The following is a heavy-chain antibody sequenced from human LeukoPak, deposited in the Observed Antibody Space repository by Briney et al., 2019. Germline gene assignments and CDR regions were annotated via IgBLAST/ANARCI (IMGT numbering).Heavy chain of an antibody. D-gene: IGHD5-12*01. CDR3: ARARGYSGYHPIDY. V-gene: IGHV1-46*01. CDR1: GYTFTSYF. Sequence: ASVKVSCKASGYTFTSYFMHWVRQAPGQGLEWMGQTNPNDGSTSYAQNFQGRVTMTRDTSTSTVYMELSSLRSEDTAVYFCARARGYSGYHPIDYWGQGTLVTVSS. J-gene: IGHJ4*02. CDR2: TNPNDGST.